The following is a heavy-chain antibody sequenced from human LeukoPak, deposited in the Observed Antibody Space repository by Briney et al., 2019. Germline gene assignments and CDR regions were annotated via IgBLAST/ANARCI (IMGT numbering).Heavy chain of an antibody. Sequence: PGGSLRLSCVGSGFNFDNYYMSWVRQAPGKGLEWVADIRHDGSDVYNVDSVRGRFTISRDNAKNSVFLQMNSLKDEDTAVYYCVRGGSGSYFSLDYWGQGTLVTVSS. J-gene: IGHJ4*02. CDR3: VRGGSGSYFSLDY. V-gene: IGHV3-7*04. CDR1: GFNFDNYY. D-gene: IGHD3-10*01. CDR2: IRHDGSDV.